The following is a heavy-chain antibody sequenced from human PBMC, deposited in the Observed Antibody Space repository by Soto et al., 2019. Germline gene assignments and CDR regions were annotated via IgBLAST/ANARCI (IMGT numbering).Heavy chain of an antibody. D-gene: IGHD6-13*01. J-gene: IGHJ4*02. CDR1: GGTFSSYA. CDR3: ALPPITYSSSGYYFDY. Sequence: QAQLVQSGAEVKKPGSSVNVSCKDSGGTFSSYAISWVRQAPGQGLEWMGGIIPIFGTANYAQKFQGRVTINADKSTSTAYIELSTLRSEDTAVYYCALPPITYSSSGYYFDYWGQGTLVTVSS. V-gene: IGHV1-69*06. CDR2: IIPIFGTA.